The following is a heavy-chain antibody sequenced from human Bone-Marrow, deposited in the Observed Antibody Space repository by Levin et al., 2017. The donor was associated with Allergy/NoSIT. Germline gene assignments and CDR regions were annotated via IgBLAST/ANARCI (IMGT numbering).Heavy chain of an antibody. J-gene: IGHJ4*02. CDR3: ARTYDSSGLYFDY. CDR1: GFTFSSYW. D-gene: IGHD3-22*01. V-gene: IGHV3-7*01. CDR2: IKQDGSEK. Sequence: PGGSLRLSCAASGFTFSSYWMSWVRQAPGKGLEWVANIKQDGSEKYYVDSVKGRFTISRDNAKNSLYLQMNSLRAEDTAVYYCARTYDSSGLYFDYWGQGTLVTVSS.